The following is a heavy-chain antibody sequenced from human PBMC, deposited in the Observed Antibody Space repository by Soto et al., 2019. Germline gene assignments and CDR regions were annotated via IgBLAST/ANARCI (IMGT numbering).Heavy chain of an antibody. D-gene: IGHD6-19*01. CDR1: GFTFSSYG. CDR3: AKVRAVAGLKNHYYYYGMDV. CDR2: ISYDGSNK. Sequence: HPGGSLRLSCAASGFTFSSYGMHWVRQAPGKGLEWVAVISYDGSNKYYADSVKGRFTISRDNSKNTLYLQMNSLRAEDTAVYYCAKVRAVAGLKNHYYYYGMDVWGQGTTVTVSS. J-gene: IGHJ6*02. V-gene: IGHV3-30*18.